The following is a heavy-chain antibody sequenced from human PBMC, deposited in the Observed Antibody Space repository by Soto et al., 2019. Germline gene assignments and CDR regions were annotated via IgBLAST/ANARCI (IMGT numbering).Heavy chain of an antibody. CDR3: ARGGGVGVAGSAAFDM. Sequence: QLHLVQSGAVVKKPGASVTVSCSASGYPVTAYYMHWVRQAPGRGLEWMGGINPATGAAKYTQTFQGRVTRTRDTSTGTVVMELSGLTSEDTAVFYCARGGGVGVAGSAAFDMWGQGTLVTVSS. CDR1: GYPVTAYY. CDR2: INPATGAA. V-gene: IGHV1-2*02. J-gene: IGHJ3*02. D-gene: IGHD3-3*01.